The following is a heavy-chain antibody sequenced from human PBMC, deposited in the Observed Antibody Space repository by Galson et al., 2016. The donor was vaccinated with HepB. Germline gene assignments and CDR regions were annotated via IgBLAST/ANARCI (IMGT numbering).Heavy chain of an antibody. CDR1: GFTFSSYW. V-gene: IGHV3-7*01. J-gene: IGHJ3*02. D-gene: IGHD3-10*01. CDR2: IKEDGSEK. CDR3: ARERQEYYGSGSYAFDI. Sequence: SLRLSCAASGFTFSSYWMGWVRQAPGKGLEWVANIKEDGSEKYYVDSVKGRFTISRDNAMNSLYLQMNSLRAEDTAVYYCARERQEYYGSGSYAFDIWGQGTMVTVSS.